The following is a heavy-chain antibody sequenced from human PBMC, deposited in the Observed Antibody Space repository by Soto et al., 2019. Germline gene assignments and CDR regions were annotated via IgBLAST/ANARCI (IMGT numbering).Heavy chain of an antibody. D-gene: IGHD3-3*01. V-gene: IGHV3-30*18. CDR3: AKDQLRFLEWFRSDAFDI. CDR2: ISDDGSSK. J-gene: IGHJ3*02. CDR1: GFTFSSYA. Sequence: PGGSLRLSCAASGFTFSSYAMSWVRQAPGKGLEWVAVISDDGSSKYYADSVKGRFTISRDNSKNTLYLQMNSLRAEDTAAYYCAKDQLRFLEWFRSDAFDIWGQGTMVTVSS.